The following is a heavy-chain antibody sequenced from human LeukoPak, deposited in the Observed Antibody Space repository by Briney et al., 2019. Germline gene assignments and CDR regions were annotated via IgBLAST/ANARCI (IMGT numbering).Heavy chain of an antibody. CDR2: IIPIFGTA. Sequence: SVKVSCKASGGTFSSYAISWVRQAPGQGLEWMGGIIPIFGTANYAQKFQGRVTITADKSTSTAYMELSSLRSEDTAMYYCASPGDGDYWDYWGQGTLVTVSS. CDR1: GGTFSSYA. D-gene: IGHD7-27*01. J-gene: IGHJ4*02. V-gene: IGHV1-69*06. CDR3: ASPGDGDYWDY.